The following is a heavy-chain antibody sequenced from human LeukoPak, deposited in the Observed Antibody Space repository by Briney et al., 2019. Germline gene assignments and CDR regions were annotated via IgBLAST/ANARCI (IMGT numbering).Heavy chain of an antibody. CDR1: GFTFSSYA. Sequence: TGGSLRLSCAASGFTFSSYAMSWVRQAPGKGLEWVSAISGSGGSTYYADSVKGRFTISRDNSKNTLYLQMNSLRAEDTAVYYCAKGPHDRGYWYFDLWGRGTLVTVSS. V-gene: IGHV3-23*01. CDR3: AKGPHDRGYWYFDL. J-gene: IGHJ2*01. CDR2: ISGSGGST.